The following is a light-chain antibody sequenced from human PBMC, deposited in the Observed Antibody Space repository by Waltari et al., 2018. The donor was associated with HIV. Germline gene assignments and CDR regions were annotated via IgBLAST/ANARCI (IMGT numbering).Light chain of an antibody. CDR3: SSFAGTNNLV. V-gene: IGLV2-8*01. Sequence: QSPLTQPPSPSGPPGHSVTIPCPGPSIDVAGYDYVSWYKQHTGKAPKLMIYEVSKRPSGVPDRFSGSKSGNTASLTVSGLQAEDEADYYCSSFAGTNNLVFGGGTKLTVL. J-gene: IGLJ2*01. CDR2: EVS. CDR1: SIDVAGYDY.